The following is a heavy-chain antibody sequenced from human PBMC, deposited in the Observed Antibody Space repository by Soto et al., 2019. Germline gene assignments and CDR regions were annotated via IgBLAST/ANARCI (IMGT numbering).Heavy chain of an antibody. Sequence: PGVPRTLSRSTWSFTFGSYSRMRAPPGPGKGLEWVSYISSSSSTIYYADSVKGRFTISRDNAKNSLYLQMNSLRAEDTAVYYCARDNSRLYYNDSSGYLFDYWGQGTLVTVSS. D-gene: IGHD3-22*01. CDR1: SFTFGSYS. V-gene: IGHV3-48*01. CDR3: ARDNSRLYYNDSSGYLFDY. J-gene: IGHJ4*02. CDR2: ISSSSSTI.